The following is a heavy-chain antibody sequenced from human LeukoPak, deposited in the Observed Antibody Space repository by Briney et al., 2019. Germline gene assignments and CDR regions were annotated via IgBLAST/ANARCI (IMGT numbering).Heavy chain of an antibody. CDR2: TYYRSKWYN. D-gene: IGHD5-24*01. J-gene: IGHJ4*02. Sequence: SQTLSLTCAISGDSVSSNSAAWNWIRQSPSRGLEWLGRTYYRSKWYNDYAVSVKSRITINPDTSKNQFSLQLNSVTPEDTAVYYCARDGRRQLWFRRDGYKCFDYWGQGTLVTVSS. CDR1: GDSVSSNSAA. V-gene: IGHV6-1*01. CDR3: ARDGRRQLWFRRDGYKCFDY.